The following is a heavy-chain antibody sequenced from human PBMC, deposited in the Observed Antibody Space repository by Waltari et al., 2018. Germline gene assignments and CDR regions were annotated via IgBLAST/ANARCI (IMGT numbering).Heavy chain of an antibody. CDR1: GGSISSSNYY. CDR3: ARHGRYRGYGYYYYYYMDV. V-gene: IGHV4-39*01. D-gene: IGHD5-12*01. J-gene: IGHJ6*03. Sequence: QLQLQESGPGLVKPSETLSLTCTVSGGSISSSNYYWGWIRQPPGRGLEWIGNIYYSGRTYYNPSLKSRLTISVDTSKNQFSLKLSSVTAADTAVYYCARHGRYRGYGYYYYYYMDVWGKGTTVTVSS. CDR2: IYYSGRT.